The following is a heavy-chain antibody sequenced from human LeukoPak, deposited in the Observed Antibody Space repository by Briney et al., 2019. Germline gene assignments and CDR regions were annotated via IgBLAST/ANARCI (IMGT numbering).Heavy chain of an antibody. CDR1: GFTFSSYA. D-gene: IGHD3-22*01. V-gene: IGHV3-23*01. CDR3: AKDLARITMIVVVIRRDYYYYGMDV. CDR2: ISGSGGST. Sequence: PGASLRLSCAASGFTFSSYAMSWVRQAPGKGLEWVSAISGSGGSTYYAESVKGRFTISRDNSKNTLHLQMNSLRAEDTAVYYCAKDLARITMIVVVIRRDYYYYGMDVWGQGTTVTVSS. J-gene: IGHJ6*02.